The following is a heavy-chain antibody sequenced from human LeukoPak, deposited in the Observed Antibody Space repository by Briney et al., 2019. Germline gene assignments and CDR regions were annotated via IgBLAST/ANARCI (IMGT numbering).Heavy chain of an antibody. CDR3: AREELVGATSYGMDV. J-gene: IGHJ6*02. D-gene: IGHD1-26*01. Sequence: ASVKVSCKASGYTFTSYGISWVRQAPGQGLEWMGWISAYNGNTNYAQKLQGRVTMTTDTSTSTAYMELRSLRSDDTAVYHCAREELVGATSYGMDVWGQGTTVTVSS. CDR1: GYTFTSYG. CDR2: ISAYNGNT. V-gene: IGHV1-18*01.